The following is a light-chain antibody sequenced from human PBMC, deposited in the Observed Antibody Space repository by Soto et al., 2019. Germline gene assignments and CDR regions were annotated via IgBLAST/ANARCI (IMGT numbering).Light chain of an antibody. CDR1: SSDVGGYNY. J-gene: IGLJ1*01. CDR3: CSYAGSNNYV. V-gene: IGLV2-8*01. CDR2: GVS. Sequence: QSALTQPPSASGSPGQSVTISCTGTSSDVGGYNYVSWYQQHPGKAPKLMIYGVSKRPSGVPDRFSGSKSGNTASLTVSGLQADDEADYYCCSYAGSNNYVFGTGTKLTVL.